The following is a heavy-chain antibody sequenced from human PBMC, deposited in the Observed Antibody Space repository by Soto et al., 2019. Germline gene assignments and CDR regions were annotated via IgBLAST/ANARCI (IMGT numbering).Heavy chain of an antibody. Sequence: SQTLSLTCAISGDSISSNSAAWNWIRQSPSRGLEWLGRTYYRSKWYDDYAVSVKSRITINPDASENQFSLQLNSVTPEDTAVYYCSAGTYYYYGMDVWGQGTTVTVSS. D-gene: IGHD6-19*01. CDR1: GDSISSNSAA. V-gene: IGHV6-1*01. CDR2: TYYRSKWYD. J-gene: IGHJ6*02. CDR3: SAGTYYYYGMDV.